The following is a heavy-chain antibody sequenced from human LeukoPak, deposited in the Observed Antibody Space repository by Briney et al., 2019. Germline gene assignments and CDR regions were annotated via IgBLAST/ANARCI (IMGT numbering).Heavy chain of an antibody. Sequence: GASVKVSCKASGYTFTSYYMHWVRRAPGQGLEWMGWINPNGGGTNYAQKFQGRVTMTRDTSISTAYMELSRLRSDDTAVYYCARGSYSGSYYYFDYWGQGTLVTVSS. J-gene: IGHJ4*02. CDR1: GYTFTSYY. V-gene: IGHV1-2*02. CDR2: INPNGGGT. D-gene: IGHD1-26*01. CDR3: ARGSYSGSYYYFDY.